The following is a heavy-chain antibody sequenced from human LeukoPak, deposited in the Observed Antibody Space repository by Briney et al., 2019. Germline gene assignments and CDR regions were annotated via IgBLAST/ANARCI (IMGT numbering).Heavy chain of an antibody. D-gene: IGHD3-3*01. CDR2: IYYRGNT. V-gene: IGHV4-39*07. Sequence: SETLSLTCTVSGGSISSTSYYWVWIRQPPGKRLEWSGSIYYRGNTYYGPSLKSRVTISVDTSKNQFSLKLTSVTAADTAVYYCARGVPEYYDFWSGYFYYFDYWGQGTLVTVSS. J-gene: IGHJ4*02. CDR1: GGSISSTSYY. CDR3: ARGVPEYYDFWSGYFYYFDY.